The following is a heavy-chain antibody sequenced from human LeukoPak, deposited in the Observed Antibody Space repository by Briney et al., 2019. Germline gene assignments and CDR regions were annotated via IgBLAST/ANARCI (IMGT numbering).Heavy chain of an antibody. D-gene: IGHD5-18*01. V-gene: IGHV3-23*01. Sequence: SGGSLRLSCAASGFTFSSYAMSWVRQAPGKGLEWVSAISGSGGSTYYADSVKGRFTISRGNSKNTLYLQMNSLRAEDTAVYYCAKSLQLWTTYYYYYMDVWGKGTTVTVSS. J-gene: IGHJ6*03. CDR3: AKSLQLWTTYYYYYMDV. CDR1: GFTFSSYA. CDR2: ISGSGGST.